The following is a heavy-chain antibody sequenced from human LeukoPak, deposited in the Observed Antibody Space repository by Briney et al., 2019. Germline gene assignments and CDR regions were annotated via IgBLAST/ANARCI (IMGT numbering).Heavy chain of an antibody. V-gene: IGHV3-15*01. Sequence: AGSLRLSWAASGDSFRNAWISWVWLVPPHGMDWDGRIKSKTDGGTVDYAAPVKGRFTNSRDDSKNTLSLQMNSLRTEDTAVYYCTTDPGDYEIYWGQGTLVTVSS. J-gene: IGHJ4*02. D-gene: IGHD4-17*01. CDR2: IKSKTDGGTV. CDR3: TTDPGDYEIY. CDR1: GDSFRNAW.